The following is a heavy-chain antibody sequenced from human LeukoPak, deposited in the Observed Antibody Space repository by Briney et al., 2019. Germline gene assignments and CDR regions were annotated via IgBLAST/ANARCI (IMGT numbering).Heavy chain of an antibody. CDR3: TTDHGGYPDDY. CDR1: GFTFSNAW. CDR2: IKSKTDGGTT. V-gene: IGHV3-15*01. Sequence: VRSLRLSCAASGFTFSNAWMSWVRQAPGKGLEWVGRIKSKTDGGTTDYAPPVKGRSTIPRDESKNTLYLQMKSLKTEDTAVYYCTTDHGGYPDDYWGQGTLVTVSS. J-gene: IGHJ4*02. D-gene: IGHD5-12*01.